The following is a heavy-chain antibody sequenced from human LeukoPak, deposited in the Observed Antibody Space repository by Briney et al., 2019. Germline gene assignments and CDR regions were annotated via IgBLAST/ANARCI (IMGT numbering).Heavy chain of an antibody. CDR3: AFGGYDILTGYLDAFDI. D-gene: IGHD3-9*01. J-gene: IGHJ3*02. V-gene: IGHV1-69*06. CDR1: GGTFSGYA. Sequence: GASVKVSCKASGGTFSGYAISWVRQAPGQGLEWMGGIIPIFGTANYAQKFQGRVTITADKSTSTVYMELSSLRSEDTAVYYCAFGGYDILTGYLDAFDIWGQGTMVTVSS. CDR2: IIPIFGTA.